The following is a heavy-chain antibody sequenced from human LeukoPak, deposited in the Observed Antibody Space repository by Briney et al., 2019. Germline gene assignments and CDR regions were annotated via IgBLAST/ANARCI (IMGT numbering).Heavy chain of an antibody. V-gene: IGHV1-46*01. CDR3: ARVPYCTNGVCYTHYYFDY. D-gene: IGHD2-8*01. Sequence: VASVKVSCKASGYTFTNYYMHWVRQAPGQGLEWMGIINPSGGSTSYAQKFQGRVTMTRDTSTSTVYMELSSLRSEDTAVYYCARVPYCTNGVCYTHYYFDYWGQGTLVTVSS. J-gene: IGHJ4*02. CDR2: INPSGGST. CDR1: GYTFTNYY.